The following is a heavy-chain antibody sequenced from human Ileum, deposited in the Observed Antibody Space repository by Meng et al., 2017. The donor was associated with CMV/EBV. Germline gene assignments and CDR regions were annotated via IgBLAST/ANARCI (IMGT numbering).Heavy chain of an antibody. D-gene: IGHD2-15*01. J-gene: IGHJ4*02. CDR1: GGSFSGYY. CDR3: ARGVAGGPFDY. Sequence: LPRWGAGLLKPSEHLPLPCEVYGGSFSGYYWSWIRQPPGKGLEWIGEINHSGSTNYNPSLKSRVTISVDTSKNQFFLKLSSVTAADTAVYYCARGVAGGPFDYWGQGTLVTVSS. CDR2: INHSGST. V-gene: IGHV4-34*01.